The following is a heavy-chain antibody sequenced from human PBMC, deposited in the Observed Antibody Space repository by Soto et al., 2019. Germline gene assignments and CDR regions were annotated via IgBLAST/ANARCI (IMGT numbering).Heavy chain of an antibody. CDR1: GDSINNYF. CDR2: ISYSGST. D-gene: IGHD5-18*01. V-gene: IGHV4-59*01. Sequence: LSLTCTISGDSINNYFWNWIRQTPGKGLEWIGYISYSGSTSYNPSLQSRVTISSDTSKNHFSLKLSSVTAADTAVYYCARARQRDTGRGLDVWGQGTTVTVSS. J-gene: IGHJ6*02. CDR3: ARARQRDTGRGLDV.